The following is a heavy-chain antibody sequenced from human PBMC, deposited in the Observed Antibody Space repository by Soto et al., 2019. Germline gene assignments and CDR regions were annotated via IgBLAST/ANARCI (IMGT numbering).Heavy chain of an antibody. CDR1: GGSISSYY. V-gene: IGHV4-59*01. CDR2: IYYSGST. D-gene: IGHD1-26*01. Sequence: SETLSLTCTVSGGSISSYYWSWIRQPPGKGLEWIGYIYYSGSTNYNPSLKSRVTISVDTSKNQFSLKLSSVTAADTAVYYCAREYYTTPYYYYMDVWDRGTTVTVSS. CDR3: AREYYTTPYYYYMDV. J-gene: IGHJ6*03.